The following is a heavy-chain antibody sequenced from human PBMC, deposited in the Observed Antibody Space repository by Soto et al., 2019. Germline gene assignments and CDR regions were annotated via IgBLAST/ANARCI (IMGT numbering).Heavy chain of an antibody. Sequence: SETLSLTCTVSGGSISSYYWSWFRQSPGKRMEWIGYVHHSWGSSYNPSLQSRVAISLDTSKSQFSLKVTSVTATDTAVYYCARQGFGPLHRLVDIWGQGTTVTVSS. CDR1: GGSISSYY. V-gene: IGHV4-59*08. CDR2: VHHSWGS. CDR3: ARQGFGPLHRLVDI. J-gene: IGHJ6*02. D-gene: IGHD3-10*01.